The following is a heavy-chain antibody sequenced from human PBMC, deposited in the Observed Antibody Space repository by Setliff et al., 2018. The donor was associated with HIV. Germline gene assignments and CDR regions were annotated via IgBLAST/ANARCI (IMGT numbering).Heavy chain of an antibody. CDR1: GFTFTYHA. CDR2: INGDGDSR. Sequence: GSLRLSCAASGFTFTYHAMTWVRQAPGKGLEWVAGINGDGDSRYYADSVRGRFSISRDNSKNALYLQMDSLRPEDTGFYYCAKDPFTSSWYGVDYWGQGALVTVSS. V-gene: IGHV3-23*01. CDR3: AKDPFTSSWYGVDY. D-gene: IGHD6-13*01. J-gene: IGHJ4*02.